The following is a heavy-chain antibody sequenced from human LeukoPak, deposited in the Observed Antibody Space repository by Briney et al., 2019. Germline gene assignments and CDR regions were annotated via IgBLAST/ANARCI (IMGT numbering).Heavy chain of an antibody. D-gene: IGHD3-10*01. V-gene: IGHV4-39*07. CDR1: GGSISSTYYY. J-gene: IGHJ6*02. CDR3: ARDRHGGELPLSYYYYGMDV. CDR2: IYYSGST. Sequence: SETLSLTCTVSGGSISSTYYYWGWIRQPPGKGLEWIGTIYYSGSTNYNPSLKSRVTISVDTSKNQFSLKLSSVTAADTAVYYCARDRHGGELPLSYYYYGMDVWGQGTTVTVSS.